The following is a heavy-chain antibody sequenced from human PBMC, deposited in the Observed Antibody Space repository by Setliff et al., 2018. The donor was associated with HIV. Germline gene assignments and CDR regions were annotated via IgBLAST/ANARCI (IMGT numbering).Heavy chain of an antibody. CDR3: ARDPDCSGGSCFDDWFDP. V-gene: IGHV1-18*01. CDR1: GYTFTSNG. D-gene: IGHD2-15*01. J-gene: IGHJ5*02. Sequence: ASVKVSCKASGYTFTSNGISWVRQAPGQGLEWMGWISAYNGNTKYAQKLQGRVTMTTDTSTSTAYMELRSLRSDDTAVYYCARDPDCSGGSCFDDWFDPWGQGTLVTVSS. CDR2: ISAYNGNT.